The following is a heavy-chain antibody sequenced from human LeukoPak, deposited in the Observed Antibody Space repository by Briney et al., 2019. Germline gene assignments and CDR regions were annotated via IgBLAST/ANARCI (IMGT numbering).Heavy chain of an antibody. CDR2: IYYSGST. V-gene: IGHV4-39*01. CDR3: ARAGRGIYYYMDV. Sequence: PSETLSLTCTVSGGSISSSSYYWGWIRQPPGKGLEWIGSIYYSGSTYYNPSLKSRVTISVDTSKNQFSLKLSSVTAADTAVYYCARAGRGIYYYMDVWGKGTTVTVSS. CDR1: GGSISSSSYY. J-gene: IGHJ6*03. D-gene: IGHD6-13*01.